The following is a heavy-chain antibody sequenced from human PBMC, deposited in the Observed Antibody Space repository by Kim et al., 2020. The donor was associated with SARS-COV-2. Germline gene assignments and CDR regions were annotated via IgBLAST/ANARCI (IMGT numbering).Heavy chain of an antibody. CDR1: GYTFTSYD. Sequence: ASVTVSCKASGYTFTSYDINWVRQATGQGLEWMGWMNPNSGNTGYAQKFQGRVTMTRNTSISTAYMELSSLRSEDTAVYYCASPAYRHCGGDCYYFDYWGQGTLVTVSS. CDR3: ASPAYRHCGGDCYYFDY. D-gene: IGHD2-21*02. CDR2: MNPNSGNT. V-gene: IGHV1-8*01. J-gene: IGHJ4*02.